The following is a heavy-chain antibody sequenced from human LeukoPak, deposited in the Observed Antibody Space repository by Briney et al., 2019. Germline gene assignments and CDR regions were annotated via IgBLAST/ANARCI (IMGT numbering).Heavy chain of an antibody. J-gene: IGHJ4*02. Sequence: SETLSLTCAVYGGSFSGYYWSWIRQPPGKGLEWIGEINHSGSTNYNPSLKSRVTISVDTSKNQFSLKLSSVTAADTAVYYCASWWYCSSTSCYTIDYWGQGTLVTVSS. CDR2: INHSGST. D-gene: IGHD2-2*02. CDR3: ASWWYCSSTSCYTIDY. V-gene: IGHV4-34*01. CDR1: GGSFSGYY.